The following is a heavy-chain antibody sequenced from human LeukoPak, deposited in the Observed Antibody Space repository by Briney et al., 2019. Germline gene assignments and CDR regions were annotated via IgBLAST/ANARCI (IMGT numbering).Heavy chain of an antibody. Sequence: PGGSLRLSCAASGFTFSSYAMHWVRQAPGKGLEWVAVISYDGSNKYYADSVKGRFTISRDNSKNTLYLQMNSLRAEDTAVYYCARDLGSSGFDYWGQGTLVTVSS. CDR3: ARDLGSSGFDY. D-gene: IGHD6-19*01. CDR2: ISYDGSNK. J-gene: IGHJ4*02. V-gene: IGHV3-30-3*01. CDR1: GFTFSSYA.